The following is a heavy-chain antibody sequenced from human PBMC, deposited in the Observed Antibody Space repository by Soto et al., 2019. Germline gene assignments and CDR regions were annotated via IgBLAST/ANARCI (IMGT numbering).Heavy chain of an antibody. CDR3: AKALYTGPFDY. J-gene: IGHJ4*02. D-gene: IGHD3-16*01. V-gene: IGHV3-30*18. Sequence: GGSLRLSCAASGFPFSSYGMHWVRQAPGKGLEWVAVISYDGSNKYYADSVKGRFTISRDNSKNTLYLQMNSLRAEDTAVYYCAKALYTGPFDYWGQGTLVTVSS. CDR2: ISYDGSNK. CDR1: GFPFSSYG.